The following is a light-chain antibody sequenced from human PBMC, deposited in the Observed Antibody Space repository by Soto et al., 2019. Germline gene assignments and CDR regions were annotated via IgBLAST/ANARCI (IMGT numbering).Light chain of an antibody. CDR1: SSNIGNNY. V-gene: IGLV1-51*02. J-gene: IGLJ2*01. CDR2: ENN. CDR3: GTWDSSLSAGGV. Sequence: QSVLTQPPSVSAALGQKVTISCSGSSSNIGNNYVSWYQQLPGTAPKLLIYENNKRPSGIPDRFSGSKSGTSATLGITGLQTGDEADYYCGTWDSSLSAGGVFGGGTKLTVL.